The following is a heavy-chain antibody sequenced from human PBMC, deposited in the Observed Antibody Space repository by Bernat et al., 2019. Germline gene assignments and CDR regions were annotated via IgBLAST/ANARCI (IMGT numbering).Heavy chain of an antibody. CDR2: IYNGGAT. CDR1: GFTVGDHH. J-gene: IGHJ4*02. CDR3: SGYGGNSV. D-gene: IGHD2-21*02. V-gene: IGHV3-66*01. Sequence: EVQVVTSGGGLVQPGESLRLSCAASGFTVGDHHMNWVRQAPGKGLEWVAVIYNGGATYYADSVQGRFTISRDSSKNTVYLQMSGLRAEDTAVYYYSGYGGNSVWDQGTRVTVSS.